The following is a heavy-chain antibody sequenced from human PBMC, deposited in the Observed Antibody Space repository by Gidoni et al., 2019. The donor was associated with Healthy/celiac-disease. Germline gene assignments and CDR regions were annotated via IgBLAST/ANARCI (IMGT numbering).Heavy chain of an antibody. CDR1: GYSCTSYW. J-gene: IGHJ6*02. Sequence: EVQLVQSGAEVKKPGESRKISCKGSGYSCTSYWIGWVRQMPGKGLEWMGIIYPGDPDTRYSPSFQGQVTISADKSISTAYLQWSSLKASDTAMYYCARLGRGIQLSYYYGMDVWGQGTTVTVSS. V-gene: IGHV5-51*01. CDR3: ARLGRGIQLSYYYGMDV. CDR2: IYPGDPDT. D-gene: IGHD5-18*01.